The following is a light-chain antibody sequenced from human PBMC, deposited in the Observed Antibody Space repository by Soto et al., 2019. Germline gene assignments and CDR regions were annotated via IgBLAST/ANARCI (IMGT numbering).Light chain of an antibody. J-gene: IGLJ3*02. CDR3: CSNAGSYTGV. CDR2: DVS. Sequence: QSALTQPRSVSGSPGQSVTISCSGSSSDVGGYSFVSWYQQHPGKAPKLMIYDVSKRPSGVPGRFSGSKSGNTASLTISGLQAEDEADYYCCSNAGSYTGVFGGGTKVTVL. CDR1: SSDVGGYSF. V-gene: IGLV2-11*01.